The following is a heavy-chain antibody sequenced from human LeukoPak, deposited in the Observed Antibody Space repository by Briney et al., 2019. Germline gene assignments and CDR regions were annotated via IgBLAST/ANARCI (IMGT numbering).Heavy chain of an antibody. CDR3: ARHFSLGYLYSSWSKFDY. Sequence: PSETLSLTCTVSGGSISSGSYYWSWIRQPAGKGLEWIGRIYTSGSTNYNPSLKSRVTISVDTSKNQFSLKLSSVTAADTAVYYCARHFSLGYLYSSWSKFDYWGQGTLVAVSS. V-gene: IGHV4-61*02. J-gene: IGHJ4*02. D-gene: IGHD6-13*01. CDR1: GGSISSGSYY. CDR2: IYTSGST.